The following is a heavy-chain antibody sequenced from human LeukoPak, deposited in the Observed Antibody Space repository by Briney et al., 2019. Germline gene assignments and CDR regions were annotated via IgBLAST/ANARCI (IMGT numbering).Heavy chain of an antibody. CDR1: GGSFRGYT. Sequence: SETLSLTCAVYGGSFRGYTWTWIPKPPGKGREWIGEINHSGSTNYNPSLKSRVTISVDTSKNQFSLKLSSVTAADTAVYYCAGGVVVSLFDYWGQGTLVTVSS. CDR3: AGGVVVSLFDY. CDR2: INHSGST. J-gene: IGHJ4*02. V-gene: IGHV4-34*01. D-gene: IGHD3-22*01.